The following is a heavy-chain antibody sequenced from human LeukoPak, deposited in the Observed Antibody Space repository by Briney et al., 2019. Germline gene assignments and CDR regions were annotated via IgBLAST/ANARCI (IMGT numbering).Heavy chain of an antibody. J-gene: IGHJ4*02. Sequence: SETLSLTCTVSGGSICGYYWSWIRQPPGEGLEWIGYIYSSGSTNYNPSLKSRVTISVDTSKNQFSLKLSSVTAADTAVYYCARTTYYYDSSGYPTFDYWGQGTLVTVSS. D-gene: IGHD3-22*01. CDR3: ARTTYYYDSSGYPTFDY. CDR1: GGSICGYY. CDR2: IYSSGST. V-gene: IGHV4-59*01.